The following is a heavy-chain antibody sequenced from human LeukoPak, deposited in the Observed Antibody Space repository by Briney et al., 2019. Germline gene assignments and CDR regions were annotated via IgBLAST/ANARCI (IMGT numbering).Heavy chain of an antibody. V-gene: IGHV1-8*01. J-gene: IGHJ3*02. Sequence: ASVTDSCKASGYTFTRYDINWGRQATGQGLEWMGWMNPNSGNTGYAQKFQGRVTMTRNTSISTAYMELSSLRSEDTAVYYCARGPLSLYGPDAFDIWGQGTLVTVSS. CDR2: MNPNSGNT. D-gene: IGHD3-16*01. CDR1: GYTFTRYD. CDR3: ARGPLSLYGPDAFDI.